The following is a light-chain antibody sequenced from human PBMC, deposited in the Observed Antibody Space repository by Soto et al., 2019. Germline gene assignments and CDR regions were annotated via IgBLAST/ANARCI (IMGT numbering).Light chain of an antibody. Sequence: DIQMTQSPSTLSASVGDRVTITCWASQTIDSWLAWYQQRPGKPPNLLIYKASTLASGVPSRFSGSGSGTEFTLTINSLQPEDFATYYCQQSYSVPITFGQGTRLEIK. CDR1: QTIDSW. V-gene: IGKV1-5*03. CDR2: KAS. J-gene: IGKJ5*01. CDR3: QQSYSVPIT.